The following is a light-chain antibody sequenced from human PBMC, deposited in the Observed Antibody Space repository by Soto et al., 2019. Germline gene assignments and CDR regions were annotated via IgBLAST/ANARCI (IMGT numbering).Light chain of an antibody. CDR2: GAS. Sequence: EIVMTQSPATLSVSPGERATLSCRASQSVNSNLVWYQQKPGQAPRLLIYGASTRATDIPARFSGSGSGTEFTLTISSLQSEDFAVYYCQQYNNWPPWTFGQGTKLEIK. CDR3: QQYNNWPPWT. V-gene: IGKV3-15*01. CDR1: QSVNSN. J-gene: IGKJ1*01.